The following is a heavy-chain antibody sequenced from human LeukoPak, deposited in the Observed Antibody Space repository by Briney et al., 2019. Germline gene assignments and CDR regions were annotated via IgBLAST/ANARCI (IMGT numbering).Heavy chain of an antibody. CDR1: GFTFSSFA. CDR2: ISGSGGST. D-gene: IGHD1-26*01. J-gene: IGHJ4*02. Sequence: GGSLRLSCAASGFTFSSFAMSWVRQAPGKGLEWVSAISGSGGSTYYADSVKGRFTISRDNSKNTLYLQMNSLRAEDTAVYYCAKDYRRGSYPRGDFDYWGQGTLVTVSS. CDR3: AKDYRRGSYPRGDFDY. V-gene: IGHV3-23*01.